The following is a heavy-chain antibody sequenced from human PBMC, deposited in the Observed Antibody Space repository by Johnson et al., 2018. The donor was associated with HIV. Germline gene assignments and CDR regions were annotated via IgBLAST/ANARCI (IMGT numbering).Heavy chain of an antibody. CDR2: IYSGGST. CDR3: ARVREWEGGEVGDAFDI. D-gene: IGHD1-26*01. CDR1: GFTVSSNY. Sequence: MLLVESGGGLVQPGGSLRLSCAASGFTVSSNYMSWVRQAPGKGLEWVSVIYSGGSTYYADSVKGRFTISRDNSKNTLYLQMNSLRAEDTAVYYCARVREWEGGEVGDAFDIWGQGTMVTVSS. J-gene: IGHJ3*02. V-gene: IGHV3-66*01.